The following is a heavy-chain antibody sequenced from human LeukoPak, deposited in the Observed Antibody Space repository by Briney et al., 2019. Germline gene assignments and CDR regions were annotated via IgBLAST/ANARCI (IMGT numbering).Heavy chain of an antibody. CDR1: GGTFSSYA. CDR3: VREYKLADTAMVHDAFDI. V-gene: IGHV1-69*01. Sequence: ASVKVSCKASGGTFSSYAISWVRQAPGQGLEWMGGIIPIFGTANYAQEFQGRVTITADESTSTAYMELSSLRSEDTAVYYCVREYKLADTAMVHDAFDIWGQGTMVTVSS. J-gene: IGHJ3*02. D-gene: IGHD5-18*01. CDR2: IIPIFGTA.